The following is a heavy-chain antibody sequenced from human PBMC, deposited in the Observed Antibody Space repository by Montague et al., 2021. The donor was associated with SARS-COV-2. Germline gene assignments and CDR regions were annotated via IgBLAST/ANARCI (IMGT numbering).Heavy chain of an antibody. CDR1: GGSILSSSYY. J-gene: IGHJ4*02. Sequence: SETLSLTCTVSGGSILSSSYYWGWIRQPPGNFLEWIGSIYYSGSTYYTPSLKSRVTISVDTSKNQFSLKLSSVTAADTAVYYCARLPDQLLWFGELFDYWGQGAMVTVSS. CDR2: IYYSGST. CDR3: ARLPDQLLWFGELFDY. D-gene: IGHD3-10*01. V-gene: IGHV4-39*01.